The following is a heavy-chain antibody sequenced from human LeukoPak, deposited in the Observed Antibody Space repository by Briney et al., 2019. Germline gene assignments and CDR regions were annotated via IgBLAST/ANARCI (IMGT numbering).Heavy chain of an antibody. CDR2: IYYSGRT. V-gene: IGHV4-59*01. CDR1: GGSISSYF. J-gene: IGHJ4*02. Sequence: SETLSLTCTVSGGSISSYFWTWIRQPPGKGLEWIGYIYYSGRTNYNPSLKSRVTISVDTSKNQFSLKLSSVTAADTAVYYCARTSQSGYASDFAYWGQGTLVTVPS. D-gene: IGHD6-25*01. CDR3: ARTSQSGYASDFAY.